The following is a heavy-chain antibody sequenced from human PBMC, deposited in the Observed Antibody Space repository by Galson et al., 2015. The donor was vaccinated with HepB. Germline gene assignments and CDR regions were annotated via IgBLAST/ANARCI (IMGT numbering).Heavy chain of an antibody. CDR2: IRGSGGTT. D-gene: IGHD3-10*01. V-gene: IGHV3-23*01. CDR3: ARDLMSVDYHGLETVGYFEY. CDR1: EFAVSSYA. Sequence: SLRLSCAASEFAVSSYAMTWVRQAPGKGLEWVSSIRGSGGTTYYADSVKGRFTISRDNSKNTLYLQMNSLRAEDTALYYCARDLMSVDYHGLETVGYFEYWGQGTLVTVSS. J-gene: IGHJ4*02.